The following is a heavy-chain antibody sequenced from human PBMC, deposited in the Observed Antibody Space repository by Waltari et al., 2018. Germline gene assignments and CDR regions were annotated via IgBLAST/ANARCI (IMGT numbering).Heavy chain of an antibody. J-gene: IGHJ4*02. Sequence: EVQLVESGGGLIQPGGSLRLSCVASGFSFGNYWMSWFRQVPGKGLEWVANIKEDGSLKKYVDTVKGRFSISRDNAKNSVYLQMDSLRAEDTALYYCAREDKFDSSDYWGQGILVSVSP. CDR1: GFSFGNYW. CDR2: IKEDGSLK. V-gene: IGHV3-7*01. CDR3: AREDKFDSSDY. D-gene: IGHD3-9*01.